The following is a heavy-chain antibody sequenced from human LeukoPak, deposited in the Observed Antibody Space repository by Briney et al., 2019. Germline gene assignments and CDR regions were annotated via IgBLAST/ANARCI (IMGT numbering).Heavy chain of an antibody. J-gene: IGHJ4*02. CDR3: ARDPPFYCSGGSCYGGY. V-gene: IGHV3-53*04. CDR1: GFTVSSNY. D-gene: IGHD2-15*01. CDR2: IYSGGST. Sequence: GGSLRLSCAASGFTVSSNYMSWVRQASGKGLEWVSVIYSGGSTYYADSVKGRFTISRHNSRNTLYLQMNSLRAEDTAVYYCARDPPFYCSGGSCYGGYWGQGTLVTVSS.